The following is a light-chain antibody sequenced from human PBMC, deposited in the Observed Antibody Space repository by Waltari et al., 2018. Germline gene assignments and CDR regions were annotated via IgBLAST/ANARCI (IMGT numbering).Light chain of an antibody. J-gene: IGKJ3*01. CDR3: QQYGSSPPT. V-gene: IGKV3-20*01. CDR2: GAS. CDR1: QSVSSSH. Sequence: EIVLTQSPGTLSLSPVERATLSCRASQSVSSSHLAWYQQQPGQAPMLLIYGASSRAAGNPDRFSGSGSGTDFTLNISRLEPEDSAVYYCQQYGSSPPTFGPGTKVDIK.